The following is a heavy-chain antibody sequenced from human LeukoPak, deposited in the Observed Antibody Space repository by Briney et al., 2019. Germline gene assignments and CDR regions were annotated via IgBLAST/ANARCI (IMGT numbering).Heavy chain of an antibody. V-gene: IGHV4-59*01. Sequence: KPSETLSLTCIVSGDFITAYYWNWIRQPPGKGLEWIGYVYYSRSTEYNPSLRSRVTISLDMSKHQFSLNLTSVTAADTAVYYCASNTGTVFDYWGQGARVTASS. J-gene: IGHJ4*02. CDR3: ASNTGTVFDY. CDR2: VYYSRST. D-gene: IGHD1-7*01. CDR1: GDFITAYY.